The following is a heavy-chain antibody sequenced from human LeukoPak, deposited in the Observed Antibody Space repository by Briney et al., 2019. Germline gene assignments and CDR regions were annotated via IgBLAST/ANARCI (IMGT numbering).Heavy chain of an antibody. CDR2: IYHSGST. D-gene: IGHD4-17*01. V-gene: IGHV4-30-2*01. CDR3: ARGFYGGY. CDR1: GGSISSGGYS. J-gene: IGHJ4*02. Sequence: SQTLSLTCAVSGGSISSGGYSWSWIRQPPGKGLEWIGYIYHSGSTYYNPSLKSRVTISVDRSKNQFSLKLSSVTAADTAVYYCARGFYGGYWGQGTLVTVSS.